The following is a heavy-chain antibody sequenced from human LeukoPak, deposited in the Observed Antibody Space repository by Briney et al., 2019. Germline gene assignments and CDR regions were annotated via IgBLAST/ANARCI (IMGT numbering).Heavy chain of an antibody. Sequence: SETLSLTCTVSGGSISSSTYYWGWIRQLPGKGLEWIGSIYYSGSTYYNPSLKSRLTISVDASKIQFSLSSVTAADTAVYYCARHSRGPAAGPAFDFWGQGTLVTVSS. V-gene: IGHV4-39*01. CDR1: GGSISSSTYY. CDR2: IYYSGST. D-gene: IGHD6-13*01. CDR3: ARHSRGPAAGPAFDF. J-gene: IGHJ4*02.